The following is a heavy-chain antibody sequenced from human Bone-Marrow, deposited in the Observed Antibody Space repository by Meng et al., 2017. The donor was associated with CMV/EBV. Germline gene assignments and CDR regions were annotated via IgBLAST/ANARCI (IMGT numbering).Heavy chain of an antibody. CDR1: GDTVSSNSAT. CDR2: TYYRSKWYN. Sequence: SEPLSLTCAISGDTVSSNSATWNWIRQSPSRGLEWLGRTYYRSKWYNDYAVSVKSRITINPDTSKNQFSLQLNSVTPDDTGVYYCARGLRGAVEYWGQGTLVTVSS. J-gene: IGHJ4*02. D-gene: IGHD3-3*01. V-gene: IGHV6-1*01. CDR3: ARGLRGAVEY.